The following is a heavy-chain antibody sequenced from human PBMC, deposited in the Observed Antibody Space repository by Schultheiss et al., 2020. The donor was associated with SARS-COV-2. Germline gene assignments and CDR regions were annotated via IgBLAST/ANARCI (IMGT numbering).Heavy chain of an antibody. D-gene: IGHD1-26*01. Sequence: SETLSLTCTVSGGSISSSSYYWGWIRQPPGKGLEWIGYIYYSGSTNYNPSLKSRVTISVDTSKNQFSLKLSSVTAADTAVYYCARVYGVGASTDWYFDLWGRGTLVTVSS. CDR3: ARVYGVGASTDWYFDL. V-gene: IGHV4-61*05. J-gene: IGHJ2*01. CDR1: GGSISSSSYY. CDR2: IYYSGST.